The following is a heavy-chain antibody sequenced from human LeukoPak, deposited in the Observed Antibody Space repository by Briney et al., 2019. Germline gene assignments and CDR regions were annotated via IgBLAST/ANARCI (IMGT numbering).Heavy chain of an antibody. Sequence: GGSLRLSCAASGFTFTSYTMHWVRQAPGKGLEWVAVMSYDGSDKYYTDSVKGRFTISRDNSKNTVYLQINSLRAEDTAVYYCATADSSGATYFDYWGQGTLVTVSS. CDR3: ATADSSGATYFDY. V-gene: IGHV3-30*14. CDR2: MSYDGSDK. J-gene: IGHJ4*02. D-gene: IGHD3-22*01. CDR1: GFTFTSYT.